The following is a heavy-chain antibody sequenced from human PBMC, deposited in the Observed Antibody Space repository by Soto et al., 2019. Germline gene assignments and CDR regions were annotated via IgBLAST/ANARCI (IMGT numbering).Heavy chain of an antibody. Sequence: QVQLQESGPGLVKPSETLSLTCTVSGGSISSYYWSWIRQPPGKGLEWIGYIYYSGSTNYNPSLKSRVTISVATYNTQFSLKLRSVTAADTAVYYCARAGGYDFVDYWGQGTLVTVSS. CDR2: IYYSGST. V-gene: IGHV4-59*01. D-gene: IGHD5-12*01. CDR3: ARAGGYDFVDY. CDR1: GGSISSYY. J-gene: IGHJ4*02.